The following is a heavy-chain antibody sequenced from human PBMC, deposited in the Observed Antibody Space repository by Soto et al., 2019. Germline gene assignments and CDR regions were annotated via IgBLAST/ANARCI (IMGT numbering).Heavy chain of an antibody. J-gene: IGHJ6*03. CDR3: AKDPHGDYAFYYYYMDV. CDR2: ISGSGGST. V-gene: IGHV3-23*01. D-gene: IGHD4-17*01. Sequence: GGSLRLSCAASGFTFSSYAMSWVRQAPGKGLEWVSAISGSGGSTYYAASVKGRFTISRDNSKNTLYLQMNSLRAEDTAVYYCAKDPHGDYAFYYYYMDVWGKGTTVTVSS. CDR1: GFTFSSYA.